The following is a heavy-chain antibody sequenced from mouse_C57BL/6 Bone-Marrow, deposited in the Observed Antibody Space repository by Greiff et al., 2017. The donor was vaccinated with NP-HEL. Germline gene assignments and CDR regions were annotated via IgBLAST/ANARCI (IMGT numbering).Heavy chain of an antibody. Sequence: VQLVESGAELVKPGASVKISCKASGYAFSSYWMNWVKQRPGKGLEWIGQIYPGDGDTNYNGKFKGKATLTADKSSSTAYMQLSSLTSEDSAVYFCASGRSNSYAMDYWGQGTSVTVSS. D-gene: IGHD2-5*01. CDR3: ASGRSNSYAMDY. V-gene: IGHV1-80*01. CDR2: IYPGDGDT. CDR1: GYAFSSYW. J-gene: IGHJ4*01.